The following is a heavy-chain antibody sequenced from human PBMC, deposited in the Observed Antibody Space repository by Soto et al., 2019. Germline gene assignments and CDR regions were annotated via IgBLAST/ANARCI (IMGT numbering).Heavy chain of an antibody. D-gene: IGHD1-26*01. J-gene: IGHJ5*02. V-gene: IGHV4-30-2*01. CDR2: IYESGRT. CDR1: GASISTGGYS. Sequence: KPSETLSLTCIVSGASISTGGYSWSWIRQPPGKGPEWIGYIYESGRTYYKPSLKSRASISMDKSRNQFSVRLTSVTAADTAVYFCASGDRYSGSFSDYFDPWGQGTLVTVSS. CDR3: ASGDRYSGSFSDYFDP.